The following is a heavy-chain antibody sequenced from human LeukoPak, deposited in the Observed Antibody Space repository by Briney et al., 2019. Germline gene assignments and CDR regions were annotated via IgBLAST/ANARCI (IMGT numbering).Heavy chain of an antibody. J-gene: IGHJ4*02. D-gene: IGHD3-22*01. CDR3: ARLAYYYDSSGYFDY. V-gene: IGHV1-2*02. CDR2: INPNSGGT. Sequence: ASVKVSCKASGYTFTGYYMHWVRQAPGQGLEWMGWINPNSGGTNYAQKLQGRVTMTTDTSTSTAYMELRSLRSDDTAVYYCARLAYYYDSSGYFDYWGQGTLVTVSS. CDR1: GYTFTGYY.